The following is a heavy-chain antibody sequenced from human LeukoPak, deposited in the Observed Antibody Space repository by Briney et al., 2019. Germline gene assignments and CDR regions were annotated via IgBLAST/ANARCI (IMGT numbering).Heavy chain of an antibody. D-gene: IGHD3-9*01. V-gene: IGHV4-34*01. CDR3: ARGVSHRNFDWLFY. Sequence: SETLSLTCAVYGGSFRGYYWSWIRQPPGKGLEWIGEINDSGSTHYNTSLNSRVTISVDTSMNQVYLRLSSVTAADTAIYYCARGVSHRNFDWLFYWGQGTLVTVSS. CDR2: INDSGST. CDR1: GGSFRGYY. J-gene: IGHJ4*02.